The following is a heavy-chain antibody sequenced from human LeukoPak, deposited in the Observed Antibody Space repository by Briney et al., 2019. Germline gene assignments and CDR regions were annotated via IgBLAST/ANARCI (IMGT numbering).Heavy chain of an antibody. V-gene: IGHV3-66*01. CDR2: IYSGGYT. CDR3: ARRLEYSGSKGVFDY. J-gene: IGHJ4*02. CDR1: GFTVTINY. Sequence: PGGSLGLFCAASGFTVTINYMTWVRQAPGKGLEGGSIIYSGGYTDYADSVKGRFTIARDNSKNTLDLQMNSLRAEDTAVYYCARRLEYSGSKGVFDYWGQGTLVTVSS. D-gene: IGHD1-26*01.